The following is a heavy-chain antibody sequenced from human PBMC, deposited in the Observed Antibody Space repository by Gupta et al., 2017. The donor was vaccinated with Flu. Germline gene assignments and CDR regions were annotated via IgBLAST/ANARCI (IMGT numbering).Heavy chain of an antibody. CDR2: IYSGGST. CDR1: GFTVSSNY. J-gene: IGHJ5*02. Sequence: EVQLVESGGGLVQPGGSLRLSCAASGFTVSSNYMSWVRQAPGKGLEWVSVIYSGGSTYYADSVKGRFTISRDNSKNTLYLQMNSLRAEDTAVYYCARSRIVGAIFNWFDPWGQGTLVTVSS. D-gene: IGHD1-26*01. CDR3: ARSRIVGAIFNWFDP. V-gene: IGHV3-66*02.